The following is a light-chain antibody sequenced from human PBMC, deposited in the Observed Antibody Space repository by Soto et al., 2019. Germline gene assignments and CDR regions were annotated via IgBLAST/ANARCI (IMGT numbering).Light chain of an antibody. J-gene: IGLJ2*01. CDR3: SSYTSSIVV. CDR1: SNDIGTYNF. V-gene: IGLV2-14*03. CDR2: DVS. Sequence: QSALTQPACVSGSHGQSITISCTGTSNDIGTYNFVSWYQQHPGKAPKLMIYDVSNRPSGVSNRFSGSKSGNTASLIISGLQAADEADYFCSSYTSSIVVFGGGTKLTVL.